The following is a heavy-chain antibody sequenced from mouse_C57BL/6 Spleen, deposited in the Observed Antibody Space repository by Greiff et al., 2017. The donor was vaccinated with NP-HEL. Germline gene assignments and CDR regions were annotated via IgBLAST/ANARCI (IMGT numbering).Heavy chain of an antibody. V-gene: IGHV1-82*01. Sequence: QVQLQQSGPELVKPGASVKISCKASGYAFSSSWMNWVKQRPGKGLEWIGRIYPGDGDTNYNGKFKGKATLTADKSSSTAYMQLSSLTSEDSAVYFCARGRAGDYWGQGTTLTVSS. CDR1: GYAFSSSW. CDR3: ARGRAGDY. J-gene: IGHJ2*01. CDR2: IYPGDGDT.